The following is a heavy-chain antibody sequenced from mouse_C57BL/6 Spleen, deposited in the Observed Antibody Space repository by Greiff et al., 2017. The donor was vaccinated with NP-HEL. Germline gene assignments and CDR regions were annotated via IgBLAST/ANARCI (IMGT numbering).Heavy chain of an antibody. CDR2: IYPRSGNT. CDR3: ARAGVEMVTTREFDY. CDR1: GYTFTSYG. V-gene: IGHV1-81*01. Sequence: VQLQESGAELARPGASVKLSCKASGYTFTSYGISWVKQRTGQGLEWIGEIYPRSGNTYYNEKFKGKATLTADKSSSTAYMELRSLTSEDSAVYFCARAGVEMVTTREFDYWGQGTTLTVSS. D-gene: IGHD2-2*01. J-gene: IGHJ2*01.